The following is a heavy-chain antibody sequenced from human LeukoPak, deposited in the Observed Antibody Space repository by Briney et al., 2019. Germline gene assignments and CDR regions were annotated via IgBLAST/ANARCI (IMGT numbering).Heavy chain of an antibody. CDR2: SNGDGSLK. J-gene: IGHJ4*02. V-gene: IGHV3-74*01. Sequence: AGGSLRLSCAASGFTFSGYWMNWVRQVPGKGLVWVSRSNGDGSLKTYADSVEGRFTISRDNAKNTLYLQMNSLRAEDTAVYYCARHPGGSSSYYFDYWGQGTLVTVSS. CDR3: ARHPGGSSSYYFDY. D-gene: IGHD1-26*01. CDR1: GFTFSGYW.